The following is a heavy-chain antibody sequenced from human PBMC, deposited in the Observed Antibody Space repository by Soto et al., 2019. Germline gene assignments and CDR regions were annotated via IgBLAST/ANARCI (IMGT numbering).Heavy chain of an antibody. Sequence: SVKVSCKASGGTFSSYAISWVRQAPGQGLEWMGGIIPIFATSKYAQKFQGRVTITADESTSTAYMELSSLRPEDTAVYYCARVRTTVTTQGDYYYGMDVWGQGTTLTVSS. CDR1: GGTFSSYA. CDR2: IIPIFATS. D-gene: IGHD4-17*01. CDR3: ARVRTTVTTQGDYYYGMDV. J-gene: IGHJ6*02. V-gene: IGHV1-69*13.